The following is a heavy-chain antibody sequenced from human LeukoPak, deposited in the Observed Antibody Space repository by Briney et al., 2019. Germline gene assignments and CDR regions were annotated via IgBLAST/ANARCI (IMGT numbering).Heavy chain of an antibody. CDR1: GLTLSSYA. D-gene: IGHD6-13*01. CDR2: ISGSGGST. J-gene: IGHJ4*02. V-gene: IGHV3-23*01. Sequence: QSGGSLRLSCAASGLTLSSYAMSCVRQAPGKGPEWVSAISGSGGSTYYADSVKGRFTTSRDNSKNTLYLQMNSLRAEDTAVYYCAKLRAAAAGAYWGQGTLVTVSS. CDR3: AKLRAAAAGAY.